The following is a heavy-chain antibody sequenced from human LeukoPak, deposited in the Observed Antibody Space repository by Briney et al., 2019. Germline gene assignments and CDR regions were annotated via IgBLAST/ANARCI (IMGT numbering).Heavy chain of an antibody. J-gene: IGHJ6*03. D-gene: IGHD3-10*01. CDR1: GFTFSSYW. V-gene: IGHV3-7*01. Sequence: GGSLRLSCAASGFTFSSYWMTWVRQAPGKGLEWVANIKQDGSEAYYVDSVKGRFTVSRDNAKNSLYLQLNSLGAEDTAVYYCARERLWFGEGYYYYMDVWGKGTTVTVSS. CDR3: ARERLWFGEGYYYYMDV. CDR2: IKQDGSEA.